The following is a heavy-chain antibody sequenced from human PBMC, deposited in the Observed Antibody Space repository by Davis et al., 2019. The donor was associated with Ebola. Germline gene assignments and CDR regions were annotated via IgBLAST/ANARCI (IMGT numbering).Heavy chain of an antibody. CDR3: ARESARAFDY. V-gene: IGHV1-69*06. Sequence: SVKVSCQASGGTFSTYAISWVRQAPGQGLEWMGGIIPIFGTANYAQKFQGRVTITADKSTSTAYMELSSLRSEDTAVYYCARESARAFDYWGQGTLVTVSS. J-gene: IGHJ4*02. CDR2: IIPIFGTA. CDR1: GGTFSTYA.